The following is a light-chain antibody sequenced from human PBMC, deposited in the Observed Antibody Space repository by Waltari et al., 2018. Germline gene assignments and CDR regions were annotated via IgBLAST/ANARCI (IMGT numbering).Light chain of an antibody. CDR3: QQYNNWPWT. J-gene: IGKJ1*01. V-gene: IGKV3-15*01. Sequence: EIVMTQSPATLSVSLGERATLSCRASQSVGSNYLAWYQQTPGQAPRLLISSASTRATCVPARFSGSGSGTEFTLTISSLQSEDFAIYYCQQYNNWPWTFGQGTKVEI. CDR2: SAS. CDR1: QSVGSN.